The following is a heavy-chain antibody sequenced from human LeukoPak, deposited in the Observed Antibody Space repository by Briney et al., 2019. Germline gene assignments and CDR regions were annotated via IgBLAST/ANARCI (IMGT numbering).Heavy chain of an antibody. J-gene: IGHJ3*02. CDR2: INPSDGST. V-gene: IGHV1-46*01. D-gene: IGHD3-10*01. CDR3: ATRSMVRGVIISVPLLVDAFDI. CDR1: GYTFTSYY. Sequence: ASVKVSCKASGYTFTSYYMHWVRQAPGQGLEWMGIINPSDGSTNYAQKFQGRVTMTRDMSTSTVYMELSSLRSEDTAVYYCATRSMVRGVIISVPLLVDAFDIWGQGTMVTVSS.